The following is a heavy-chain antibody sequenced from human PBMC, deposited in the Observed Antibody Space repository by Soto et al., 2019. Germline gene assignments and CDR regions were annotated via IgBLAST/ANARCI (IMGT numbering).Heavy chain of an antibody. CDR1: GFTVSTYG. CDR3: TGEVASGY. D-gene: IGHD2-8*02. Sequence: QVQLVESGGGVVQPGRSLRLSCAASGFTVSTYGMHWVRKAPGKGLEWVAVISRDGGTKNYADSVKGRFNSSRDNSRNTVFLEMNSLRGDDMAVYYCTGEVASGYWGQGTLVTVSS. V-gene: IGHV3-30*03. CDR2: ISRDGGTK. J-gene: IGHJ4*02.